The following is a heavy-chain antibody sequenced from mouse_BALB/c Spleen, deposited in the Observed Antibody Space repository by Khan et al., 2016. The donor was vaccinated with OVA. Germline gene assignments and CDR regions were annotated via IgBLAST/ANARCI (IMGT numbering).Heavy chain of an antibody. CDR1: GFSLSASGVG. J-gene: IGHJ3*01. Sequence: QVTLKESGPGILQPSQTLSLTCSFSGFSLSASGVGVSWIRQPSGTGLEWLAPIYLDDVKRYNLSLKSRLPIPKDSSRSLVFLKTSSVDTADPATYGCARRAGGGCSGYRFAYWGQGTLVAVSA. D-gene: IGHD3-1*01. CDR2: IYLDDVK. V-gene: IGHV8-12*01. CDR3: ARRAGGGCSGYRFAY.